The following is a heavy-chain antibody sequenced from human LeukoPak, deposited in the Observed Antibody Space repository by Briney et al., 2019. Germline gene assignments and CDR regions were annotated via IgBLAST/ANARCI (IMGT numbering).Heavy chain of an antibody. J-gene: IGHJ4*02. CDR1: GFTFSDYY. CDR2: IRNKANSYTT. Sequence: GGSLRLSCAVSGFTFSDYYMDWVRQAPGKGRGWVGRIRNKANSYTTEYAASVKGRFTISRDDSRNSLYLQMNSLTAEDTAVYYCARGVLWSGYFYFDYWGQGTLVTVSA. V-gene: IGHV3-72*01. D-gene: IGHD3-3*01. CDR3: ARGVLWSGYFYFDY.